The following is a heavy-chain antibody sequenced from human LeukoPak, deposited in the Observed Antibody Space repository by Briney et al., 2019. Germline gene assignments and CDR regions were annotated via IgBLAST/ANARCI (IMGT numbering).Heavy chain of an antibody. CDR2: INHSGST. J-gene: IGHJ4*02. D-gene: IGHD4-17*01. Sequence: SETLSLTCAVYGGSFSGYYWSWIRQPPGKGLEWIGEINHSGSTNYNPSLKSRVTISIDTSKNQFSLKLSSVTAADTAVYYCARGTHGGYHDYWGQGTLVTVSS. CDR3: ARGTHGGYHDY. V-gene: IGHV4-34*01. CDR1: GGSFSGYY.